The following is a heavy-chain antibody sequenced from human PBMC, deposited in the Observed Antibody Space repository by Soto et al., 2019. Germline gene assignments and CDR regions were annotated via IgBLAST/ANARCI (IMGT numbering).Heavy chain of an antibody. J-gene: IGHJ6*02. Sequence: SVKVSCKVSGYTLTELSMHWVRQAPGKGLEWMGGIIPIFGTANYAQKFKGRVTITADKSTSTAYMELSSLRSEDTAVYYCARDREPYYYYGMDVWGQGTTVTVSS. CDR1: GYTLTELS. V-gene: IGHV1-69*06. D-gene: IGHD1-1*01. CDR2: IIPIFGTA. CDR3: ARDREPYYYYGMDV.